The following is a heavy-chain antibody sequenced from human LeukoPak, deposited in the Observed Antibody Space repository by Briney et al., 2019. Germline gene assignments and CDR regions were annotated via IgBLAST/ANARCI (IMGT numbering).Heavy chain of an antibody. Sequence: GASVKVSCKASGYTFTGYYMHWVRQAPGQGLEWMGWINPNSGGTNYAQKFQGRVTMTRDTSISTAYMELSRLRSDDTAVYYCAREARRITMIVVARSWFDPWGQGTLVTVSS. CDR2: INPNSGGT. D-gene: IGHD3-22*01. CDR3: AREARRITMIVVARSWFDP. V-gene: IGHV1-2*02. CDR1: GYTFTGYY. J-gene: IGHJ5*02.